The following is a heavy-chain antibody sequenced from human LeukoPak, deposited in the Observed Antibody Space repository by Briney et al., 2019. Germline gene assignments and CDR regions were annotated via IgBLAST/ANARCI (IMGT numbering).Heavy chain of an antibody. D-gene: IGHD3-10*01. J-gene: IGHJ6*02. CDR1: GGTFSSYA. CDR3: AIIPSGRETYYGMDV. Sequence: GASVKVSCKASGGTFSSYAISWVRQAPGQGLEWMGGIIPIFGTANYAQKFQGRVTITADESTSTAYMELSSLRSEDTAVYYCAIIPSGRETYYGMDVWGQGTTVTVSS. V-gene: IGHV1-69*13. CDR2: IIPIFGTA.